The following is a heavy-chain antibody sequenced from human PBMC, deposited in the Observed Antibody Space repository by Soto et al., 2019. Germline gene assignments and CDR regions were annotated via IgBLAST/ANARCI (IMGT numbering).Heavy chain of an antibody. CDR3: ARGRGGYYDGRGYYGRWAFDI. Sequence: PSETLSLTCTVSGGSISSYYWSWIRQPPGKGLEWIGYIYYSGSTNYNPSLKSRVTISVDTSKNQFSLKLSSVTAADTAVYYCARGRGGYYDGRGYYGRWAFDIWGQGTMVTVSS. CDR1: GGSISSYY. CDR2: IYYSGST. J-gene: IGHJ3*02. D-gene: IGHD3-22*01. V-gene: IGHV4-59*01.